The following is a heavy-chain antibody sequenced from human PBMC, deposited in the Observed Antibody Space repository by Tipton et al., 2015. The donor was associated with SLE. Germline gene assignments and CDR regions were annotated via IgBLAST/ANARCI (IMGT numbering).Heavy chain of an antibody. V-gene: IGHV3-11*01. CDR2: ISSGSTI. Sequence: QLVQSGGGLVKPGGSLRLSCAASGFTFSDYYMSWIRQAPGKGLEWVSYISSGSTIYYADSVKGRFTISRDNAKNSLYLQMNSLRAEDTAVYYCARDGIAVEDLPFDYWGQGTLVTVSS. J-gene: IGHJ4*02. CDR1: GFTFSDYY. CDR3: ARDGIAVEDLPFDY. D-gene: IGHD6-19*01.